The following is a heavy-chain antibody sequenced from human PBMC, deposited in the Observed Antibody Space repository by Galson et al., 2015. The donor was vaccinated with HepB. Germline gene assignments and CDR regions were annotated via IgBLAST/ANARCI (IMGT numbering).Heavy chain of an antibody. CDR3: ARWVGTRGYGMDV. J-gene: IGHJ6*02. CDR2: ISSTSVPI. D-gene: IGHD3-10*01. CDR1: GFAFNTYS. V-gene: IGHV3-48*04. Sequence: SLRLSCAASGFAFNTYSMNWVRQAPGKGLEWVSYISSTSVPIHYADSVKGRFTVSRDNSKNSLYLQMNSLRADDTAVYYCARWVGTRGYGMDVWGQGTLVTVSS.